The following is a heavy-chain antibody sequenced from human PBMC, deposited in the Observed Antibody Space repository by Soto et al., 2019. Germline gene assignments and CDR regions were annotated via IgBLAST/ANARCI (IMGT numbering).Heavy chain of an antibody. J-gene: IGHJ5*02. CDR2: IYYSGST. CDR3: ARLANWNYVGHWFDP. Sequence: PSETLSLTCTVSGGSISSGGYYWSWIRQHPGKGLEWIGYIYYSGSTYYNPSLKSRVTISVDTSKNQFSLKLSSVTAADTAVYYCARLANWNYVGHWFDPWGQGTLVTVSS. V-gene: IGHV4-31*03. D-gene: IGHD1-7*01. CDR1: GGSISSGGYY.